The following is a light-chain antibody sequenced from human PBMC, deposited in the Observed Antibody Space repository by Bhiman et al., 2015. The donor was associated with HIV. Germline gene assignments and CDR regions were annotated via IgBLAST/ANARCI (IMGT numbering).Light chain of an antibody. CDR1: MSDIGGNT. V-gene: IGLV1-47*01. CDR3: AAWDDSLSVPV. Sequence: LTQPPSASGTPGQTVIILCSGGMSDIGGNTVNWYQQFPGMAPKLLIYRNNQRPSGVPDRFSGSKSGTSASLAISGLRSEDEADYHCAAWDDSLSVPVFGEGTKLTVL. CDR2: RNN. J-gene: IGLJ2*01.